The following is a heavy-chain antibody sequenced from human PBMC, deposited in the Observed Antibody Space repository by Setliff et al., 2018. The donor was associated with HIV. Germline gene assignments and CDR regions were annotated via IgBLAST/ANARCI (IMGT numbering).Heavy chain of an antibody. CDR1: GYSFSDYY. V-gene: IGHV1-69*05. J-gene: IGHJ4*02. CDR2: IIPIFGTA. Sequence: SVKVSCKASGYSFSDYYIHWVRQAPGQGLEWMGGIIPIFGTANYAQKFQGRVTITTDESTSTAYMELSSLRSEDTAVYYCARVGDSSQWDYFDYWGQGTLVTVSS. D-gene: IGHD3-22*01. CDR3: ARVGDSSQWDYFDY.